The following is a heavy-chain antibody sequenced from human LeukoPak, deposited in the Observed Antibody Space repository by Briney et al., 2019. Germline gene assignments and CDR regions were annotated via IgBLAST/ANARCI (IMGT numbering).Heavy chain of an antibody. Sequence: GGSLRLSCAASGFTVSSSFMSWVRQAPGKGLEWVSVIYSGVTTYYADSVKGRFTISRDNSKNTLYLQMDSLRAEDTAVYHCARDAYKCDSSGCFHYFDYWGQGTLVTVSS. D-gene: IGHD3-22*01. V-gene: IGHV3-66*01. CDR1: GFTVSSSF. CDR2: IYSGVTT. J-gene: IGHJ4*02. CDR3: ARDAYKCDSSGCFHYFDY.